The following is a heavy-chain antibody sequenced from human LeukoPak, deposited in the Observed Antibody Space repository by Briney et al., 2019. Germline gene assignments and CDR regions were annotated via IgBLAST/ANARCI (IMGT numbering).Heavy chain of an antibody. CDR2: IYYSGST. CDR1: GGSINSYY. D-gene: IGHD2-2*01. V-gene: IGHV4-59*08. J-gene: IGHJ6*03. Sequence: SETLSLTCTVSGGSINSYYWSWIRQPPGKGLEWIGYIYYSGSTNYNPSLKSRVTISVHTSKNQFSLKLSSVTAADTAVHYCARGDCSSTICYSPMDVWGKGTTVTVSS. CDR3: ARGDCSSTICYSPMDV.